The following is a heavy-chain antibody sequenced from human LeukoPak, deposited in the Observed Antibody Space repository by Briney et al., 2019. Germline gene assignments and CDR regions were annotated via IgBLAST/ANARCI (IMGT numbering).Heavy chain of an antibody. J-gene: IGHJ6*03. Sequence: ASVKVSCKASGYTFTSYDINWVRQATGQGLEWMGWMNPNSGNTGYAQKFQGRVTMTRNTSISTAYMELSSLRSEDTAVYYCARCPGIAARMPPRQPYYYYYMDVWGKGTTVTVSS. CDR3: ARCPGIAARMPPRQPYYYYYMDV. D-gene: IGHD6-6*01. CDR1: GYTFTSYD. CDR2: MNPNSGNT. V-gene: IGHV1-8*01.